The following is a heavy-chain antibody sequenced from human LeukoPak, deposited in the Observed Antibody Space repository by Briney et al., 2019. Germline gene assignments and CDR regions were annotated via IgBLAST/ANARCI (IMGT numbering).Heavy chain of an antibody. V-gene: IGHV1-8*01. CDR2: MNPNSGNT. J-gene: IGHJ3*02. Sequence: ASVKVSCKASGYTFTSYDISWVRQATGQGLEWMGWMNPNSGNTGYAQKFQGRVTMTRNTSISTAYMELSSLRSEDTAVYYCARGAREYGSGSYFVQNAFDIWGQGTMVTVSS. CDR3: ARGAREYGSGSYFVQNAFDI. D-gene: IGHD3-10*01. CDR1: GYTFTSYD.